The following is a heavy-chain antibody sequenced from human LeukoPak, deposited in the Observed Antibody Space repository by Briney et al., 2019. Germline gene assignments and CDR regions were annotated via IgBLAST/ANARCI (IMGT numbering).Heavy chain of an antibody. V-gene: IGHV4-59*08. CDR1: GGSISSYY. Sequence: MASETLSLTCTVSGGSISSYYWSWIRQPPGKGLEWIGYIYYSGSTNYNPSLKSRVTISVDTSKNQFSLKLSSVTAADTAVYYCARYSSSWHYFDYWGQGTLVTVSS. CDR3: ARYSSSWHYFDY. J-gene: IGHJ4*02. D-gene: IGHD6-13*01. CDR2: IYYSGST.